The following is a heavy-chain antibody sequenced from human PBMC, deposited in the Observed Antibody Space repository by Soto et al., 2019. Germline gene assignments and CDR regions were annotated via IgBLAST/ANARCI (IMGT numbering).Heavy chain of an antibody. V-gene: IGHV3-48*01. J-gene: IGHJ4*02. CDR2: ISSSSSTI. CDR1: GFTFSSYS. Sequence: PGGSLRLSCAASGFTFSSYSMNWVRQAPGKGLEWVSYISSSSSTIYYADSVKGRFTISRDNAKNSLYLQMNSLRAEDTAVYYCARTVGSGYHERWDFDYWGQGTLVTVSS. D-gene: IGHD3-22*01. CDR3: ARTVGSGYHERWDFDY.